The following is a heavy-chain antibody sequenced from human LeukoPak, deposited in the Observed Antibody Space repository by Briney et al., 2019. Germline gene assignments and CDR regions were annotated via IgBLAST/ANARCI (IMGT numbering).Heavy chain of an antibody. CDR1: GFTFSSYS. D-gene: IGHD3-22*01. CDR3: ARIGYYDSSGYYRLEYFQH. J-gene: IGHJ1*01. V-gene: IGHV3-21*01. Sequence: GGSLRLSCAASGFTFSSYSMNWVRQAPGKGLEWVSSISSSSSYIYYADSVKGRFTISRDNAKNSLYLQMNSLRAEDTAVYYCARIGYYDSSGYYRLEYFQHWGQGTLVTVSS. CDR2: ISSSSSYI.